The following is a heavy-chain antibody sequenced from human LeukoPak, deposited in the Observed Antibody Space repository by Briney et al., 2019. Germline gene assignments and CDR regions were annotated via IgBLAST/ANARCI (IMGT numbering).Heavy chain of an antibody. CDR3: ARLGSSGWYACDY. Sequence: GGSLRLSCAASGFTFSDYYMSWIRQAPGKGLEWVSYISSSSSTIYYADSVKGRFTISRDDAKNSLYLQMNSLRAEDTAVYYCARLGSSGWYACDYWGQGTLVTVSS. D-gene: IGHD6-19*01. CDR2: ISSSSSTI. CDR1: GFTFSDYY. J-gene: IGHJ4*02. V-gene: IGHV3-11*04.